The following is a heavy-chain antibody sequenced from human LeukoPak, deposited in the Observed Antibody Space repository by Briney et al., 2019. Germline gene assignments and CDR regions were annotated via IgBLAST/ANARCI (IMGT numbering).Heavy chain of an antibody. CDR1: GGTFSSDA. J-gene: IGHJ4*02. Sequence: GSSVKVSCKXSGGTFSSDAISWVRQAPGQGLEWMGRIIPIFGTANYAQKFQGRVTITTDESTSTAYMELSSLRSEDTAVYYCARGPETYSGSYYWDYWGQGTLVTVSS. V-gene: IGHV1-69*05. D-gene: IGHD1-26*01. CDR3: ARGPETYSGSYYWDY. CDR2: IIPIFGTA.